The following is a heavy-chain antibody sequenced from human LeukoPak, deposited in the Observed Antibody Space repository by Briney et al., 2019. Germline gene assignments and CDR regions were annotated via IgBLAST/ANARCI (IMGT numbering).Heavy chain of an antibody. CDR3: ATGTSYSDTSDYYEY. CDR2: INPNSGGT. J-gene: IGHJ4*02. CDR1: GYTFTGYY. D-gene: IGHD3-22*01. Sequence: ASVKVSCKASGYTFTGYYMHWVRQAPGQGLEWMGWINPNSGGTNYAQKFQGRVTMTRDTSISTAYMELSRLRSEDTAVYYCATGTSYSDTSDYYEYWGQGTLVTVSS. V-gene: IGHV1-2*02.